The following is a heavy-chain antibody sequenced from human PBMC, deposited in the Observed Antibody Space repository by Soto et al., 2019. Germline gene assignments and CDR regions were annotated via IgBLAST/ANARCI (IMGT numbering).Heavy chain of an antibody. CDR3: ARQLYSRGWYGMDV. CDR2: IYYSGSA. Sequence: QLQLLESGPGLVKPSETLSLTCTVSGGPISSSSCRWGWIRQPPGKGLEWIGTIYYSGSAYYTPSLKSRVTISLDTSTNQFSLNLSSVTAADTSVYYCARQLYSRGWYGMDVWGPVTTVTVSS. D-gene: IGHD2-21*01. CDR1: GGPISSSSCR. J-gene: IGHJ6*02. V-gene: IGHV4-39*01.